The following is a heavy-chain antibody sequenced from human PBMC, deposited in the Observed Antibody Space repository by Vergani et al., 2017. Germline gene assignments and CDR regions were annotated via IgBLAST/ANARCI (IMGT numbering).Heavy chain of an antibody. CDR2: IIPIFGTA. Sequence: QVQLVQSGAEVKKPGSSVKVSCKASGGTFSSYAISWVRQAPGQGLEWMGGIIPIFGTANYAQKFQGRVTITADESTSTAYMELSSLRSEDKAVYYCARVGCSSTSCAAKRTYNWFDPWGQGTLVTVSS. V-gene: IGHV1-69*01. CDR3: ARVGCSSTSCAAKRTYNWFDP. D-gene: IGHD2-2*01. J-gene: IGHJ5*02. CDR1: GGTFSSYA.